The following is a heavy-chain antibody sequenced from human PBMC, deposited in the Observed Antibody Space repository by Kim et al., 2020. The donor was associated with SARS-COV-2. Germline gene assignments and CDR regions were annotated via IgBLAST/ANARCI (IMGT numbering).Heavy chain of an antibody. D-gene: IGHD2-2*03. V-gene: IGHV3-23*01. CDR3: ARGGYCTSTSCYREYYFDY. J-gene: IGHJ4*02. CDR1: GFTFSSYV. Sequence: GGSLRLSCAASGFTFSSYVMSWVRQAPGKGLEWVSAISGSGGSTYYADSVKGRFTVSRDNSKNTLYLQMNSPRAEDTAVYFCARGGYCTSTSCYREYYFDYWGQGALVTVSS. CDR2: ISGSGGST.